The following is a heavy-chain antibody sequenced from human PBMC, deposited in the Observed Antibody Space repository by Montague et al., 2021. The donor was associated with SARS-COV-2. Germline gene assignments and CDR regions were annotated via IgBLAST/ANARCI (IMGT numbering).Heavy chain of an antibody. CDR1: GGSLSGYY. D-gene: IGHD3-10*01. J-gene: IGHJ4*02. CDR3: ARGARQGYGFRLGSFDS. CDR2: INHSGST. V-gene: IGHV4-34*01. Sequence: SETLSLTCAVYGGSLSGYYWNWIRQPPGKGLEWIGEINHSGSTNYNPSLKSRVTMSVDTSKNQFSLKLSSVTAADTAVYYCARGARQGYGFRLGSFDSWGQGTLVTMSS.